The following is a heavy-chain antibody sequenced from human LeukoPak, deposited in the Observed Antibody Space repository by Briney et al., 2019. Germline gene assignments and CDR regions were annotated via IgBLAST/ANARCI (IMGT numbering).Heavy chain of an antibody. Sequence: SVKVSCKASGGTFSSYAISWVRQAPGQGLEWMGGIIPIFGTANYAQKFQGRATITADESTSTAYMELSSLRSEDTAVYYCARESYYDSSGSSYYFDYWGQGTLVTVSS. J-gene: IGHJ4*02. CDR1: GGTFSSYA. D-gene: IGHD3-22*01. CDR2: IIPIFGTA. CDR3: ARESYYDSSGSSYYFDY. V-gene: IGHV1-69*13.